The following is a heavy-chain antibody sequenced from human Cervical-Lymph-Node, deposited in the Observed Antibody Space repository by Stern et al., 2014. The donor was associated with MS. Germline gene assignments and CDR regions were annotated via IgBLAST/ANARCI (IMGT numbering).Heavy chain of an antibody. Sequence: QVQLQESGPGLVKPSQTLSLTCTVSGGSISSGGYYWSWIRQHPGKGLEWIGYIYYSGSTYYNPSLKRRVTISIDTSKIQFSLKLTSVTAADTAVYYCARGTYYYASSGYLDADAFDIWGQGTMVTVSS. CDR1: GGSISSGGYY. D-gene: IGHD3-22*01. V-gene: IGHV4-31*03. CDR3: ARGTYYYASSGYLDADAFDI. J-gene: IGHJ3*02. CDR2: IYYSGST.